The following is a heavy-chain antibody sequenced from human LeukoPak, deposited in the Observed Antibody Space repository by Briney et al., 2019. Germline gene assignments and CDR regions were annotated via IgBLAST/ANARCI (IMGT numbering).Heavy chain of an antibody. CDR1: GYTFTSYD. V-gene: IGHV1-8*03. CDR3: ARGRWDSSSSVWYYYYYMDV. CDR2: MNPNSGNT. Sequence: ASVKVSCKASGYTFTSYDINWVRQATGQGLEWMGWMNPNSGNTGYAQKFQGRVTITRNTSISTAYMELSSLRSEDTAVYYCARGRWDSSSSVWYYYYYMDVWGKGTTVTVSS. D-gene: IGHD6-6*01. J-gene: IGHJ6*03.